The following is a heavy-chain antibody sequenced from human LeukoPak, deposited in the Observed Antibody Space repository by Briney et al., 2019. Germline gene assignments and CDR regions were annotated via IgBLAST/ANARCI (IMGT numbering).Heavy chain of an antibody. J-gene: IGHJ4*02. Sequence: SETLSLTCAVSGYSISSGYYWGWIRQPPGKGLEWIGSIYHSGSTYYNPSLKSRVTISVDTSKNQFSLKLSSVTAADTAVYYCARDLSPVNYGSGTRWGQGTLVTVSS. CDR3: ARDLSPVNYGSGTR. CDR1: GYSISSGYY. V-gene: IGHV4-38-2*02. D-gene: IGHD3-10*01. CDR2: IYHSGST.